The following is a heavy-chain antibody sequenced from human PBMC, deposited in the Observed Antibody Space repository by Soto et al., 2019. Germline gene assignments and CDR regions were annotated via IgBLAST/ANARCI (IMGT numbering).Heavy chain of an antibody. J-gene: IGHJ6*02. CDR2: ISDHNGDT. CDR1: GYTFSTSG. CDR3: AEGGYCSGGSCYSLEVYYYYGMDV. D-gene: IGHD2-15*01. V-gene: IGHV1-18*01. Sequence: GASVKVSCKASGYTFSTSGITWVRQAPGQGLEWMGWISDHNGDTKYAQKLQGRVTMTTDTSTSTAYMELRSLRSDDTAIYYCAEGGYCSGGSCYSLEVYYYYGMDVWGQGTTVTVSS.